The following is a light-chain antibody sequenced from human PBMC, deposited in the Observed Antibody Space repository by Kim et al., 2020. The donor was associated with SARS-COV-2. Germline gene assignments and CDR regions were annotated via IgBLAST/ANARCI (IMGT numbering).Light chain of an antibody. V-gene: IGLV4-69*01. CDR2: LESDGSH. CDR1: SGHSTYA. CDR3: QTWDTGIRV. J-gene: IGLJ3*02. Sequence: QLVVTQSPSASASLGASVKFTCTLSSGHSTYAIAWHQQQPEKGPRYLMKLESDGSHTKGDGIPDRFSGSSSGAERYLSISSLQSEDEADYYCQTWDTGIRVFGGGTQLTVL.